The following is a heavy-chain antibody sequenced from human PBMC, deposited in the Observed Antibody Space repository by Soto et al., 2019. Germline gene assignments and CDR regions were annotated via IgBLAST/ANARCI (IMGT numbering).Heavy chain of an antibody. CDR2: ISGSGGST. CDR3: AKGVVVAAHYSRHFDY. V-gene: IGHV3-23*01. D-gene: IGHD2-15*01. CDR1: GFTFSSYA. Sequence: EVQLLESGGGLVQPGGSLRLSCAASGFTFSSYAMSWLRQAPGKGREWVSAISGSGGSTYYADSVKGRFTISRDNSKNTLYLQMNSLRAEDTAVYYCAKGVVVAAHYSRHFDYWGQGTLVTVSS. J-gene: IGHJ4*02.